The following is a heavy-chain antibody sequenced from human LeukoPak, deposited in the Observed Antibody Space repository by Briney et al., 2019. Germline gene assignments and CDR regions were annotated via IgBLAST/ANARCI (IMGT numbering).Heavy chain of an antibody. Sequence: KPSETLSLTCAVYGGSFSGYYWSWIRQPPGKGLEWIGEINHSGSTNYNPSLKSRVTISVDTSKNQFSLKLSSVTAADTAVYYCARVGVTTGWYFDLWGRGTLVTVSS. CDR1: GGSFSGYY. CDR3: ARVGVTTGWYFDL. CDR2: INHSGST. D-gene: IGHD4-17*01. J-gene: IGHJ2*01. V-gene: IGHV4-34*01.